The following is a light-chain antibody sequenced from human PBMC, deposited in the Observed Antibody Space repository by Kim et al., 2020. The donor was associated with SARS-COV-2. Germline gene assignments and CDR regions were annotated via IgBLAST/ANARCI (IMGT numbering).Light chain of an antibody. Sequence: NFMLTQPHSVSESPGKTVTISCTRSSGSIASNYVQWYQQRPGSAPTTVIYEDNQRPSGVPDRFSGSIDSSSNSASLTISGLKTEDEAAYYCQSSDSSIVVFGGGTQLTAL. J-gene: IGLJ2*01. CDR3: QSSDSSIVV. CDR1: SGSIASNY. V-gene: IGLV6-57*03. CDR2: EDN.